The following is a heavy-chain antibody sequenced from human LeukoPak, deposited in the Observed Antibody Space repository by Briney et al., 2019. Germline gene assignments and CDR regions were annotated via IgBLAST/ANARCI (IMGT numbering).Heavy chain of an antibody. V-gene: IGHV2-70*17. J-gene: IGHJ4*02. CDR1: GFSLTTRGMC. D-gene: IGHD3-22*01. CDR2: IDWDDDK. CDR3: ARTGCYYDSSGYSY. Sequence: SGPALVKPTQTLILTCTFSGFSLTTRGMCVSWIRQPPGKALEWLACIDWDDDKFYNTSLKTRLTISKDTSKNQVVLTMTNMDPVDTATYYCARTGCYYDSSGYSYWGQGTLVTVSS.